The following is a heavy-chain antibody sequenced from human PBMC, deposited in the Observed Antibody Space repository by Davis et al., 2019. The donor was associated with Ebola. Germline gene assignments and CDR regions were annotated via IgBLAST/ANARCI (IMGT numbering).Heavy chain of an antibody. CDR1: GFTFSSYW. CDR3: AREMATTNDAFDI. CDR2: INSDGSST. Sequence: GESLKISCAASGFTFSSYWMHWVRQAPGKGLVWVSRINSDGSSTSYADSVKGRFNISRDNAKNTLYLQKNSLRVEDTAVYYCAREMATTNDAFDIWGQGTMVSVSS. J-gene: IGHJ3*02. V-gene: IGHV3-74*01. D-gene: IGHD5-24*01.